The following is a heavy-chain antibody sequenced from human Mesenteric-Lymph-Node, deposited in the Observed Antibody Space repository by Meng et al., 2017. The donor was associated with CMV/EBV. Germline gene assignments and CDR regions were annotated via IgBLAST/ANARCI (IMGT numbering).Heavy chain of an antibody. Sequence: SVKVSCKASGGTFSDYAINWVRQAPGQGLEWVGGIIPMSGAADYAQTFQGRVTITADESTGTAYMELSSLRSEDTAVFYCARQGDASGFDSWGQGTLVTVSS. J-gene: IGHJ4*02. CDR3: ARQGDASGFDS. V-gene: IGHV1-69*13. D-gene: IGHD3-10*01. CDR2: IIPMSGAA. CDR1: GGTFSDYA.